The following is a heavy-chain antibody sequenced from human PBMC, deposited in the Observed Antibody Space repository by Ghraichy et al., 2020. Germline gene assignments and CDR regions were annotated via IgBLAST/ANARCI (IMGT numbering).Heavy chain of an antibody. V-gene: IGHV4-59*01. Sequence: PETLSLTCSVSGASITSSYWNWIRQPPGKGLEWVGYFYNSGNTNYNPSLKSRVTISVDTSKNQFSLKLSSVTAVDTAVYYCASGYNYGSFAYWGQGTLVTVSS. CDR3: ASGYNYGSFAY. CDR2: FYNSGNT. CDR1: GASITSSY. D-gene: IGHD5-18*01. J-gene: IGHJ4*02.